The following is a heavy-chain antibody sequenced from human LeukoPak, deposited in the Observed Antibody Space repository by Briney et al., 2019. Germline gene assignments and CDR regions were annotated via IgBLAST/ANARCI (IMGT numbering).Heavy chain of an antibody. D-gene: IGHD3-22*01. V-gene: IGHV4-59*01. CDR1: GGSISSYY. J-gene: IGHJ4*02. CDR2: IYYSGST. CDR3: ARGEAMIVVVITTPFDY. Sequence: SETLSLTCTVSGGSISSYYWSWIRQPPGKGLEWIGYIYYSGSTNYNPSLKSRVTISVDTSKNQFSLKLNSVTAADTAVYYCARGEAMIVVVITTPFDYWGQGTLVTVSS.